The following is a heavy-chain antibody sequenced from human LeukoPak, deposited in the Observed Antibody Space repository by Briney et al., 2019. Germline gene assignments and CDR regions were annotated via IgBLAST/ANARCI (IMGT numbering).Heavy chain of an antibody. V-gene: IGHV3-48*01. J-gene: IGHJ4*02. CDR3: ARDPGYSYGPTFDY. D-gene: IGHD5-18*01. CDR1: GFTFSSYS. Sequence: GGSLRLSCAASGFTFSSYSMNWVRQAPGNGLEWVSYISSSSSTIYYADSVKGRFTISRDNAKNSLSLQMNSLRAEDTAVYYCARDPGYSYGPTFDYWGQGTLVTVSS. CDR2: ISSSSSTI.